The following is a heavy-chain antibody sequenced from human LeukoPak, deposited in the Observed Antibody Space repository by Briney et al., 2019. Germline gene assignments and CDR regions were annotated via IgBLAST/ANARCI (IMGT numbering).Heavy chain of an antibody. J-gene: IGHJ4*02. CDR2: ISDSGVTA. CDR3: ANLNAPYWGNLDY. V-gene: IGHV3-23*01. D-gene: IGHD3-16*01. CDR1: GYTFSNYA. Sequence: GGSLRLSCVVSGYTFSNYAMGWVRQAPGQGLDWVSAISDSGVTAYYADSVKGRFTISRDNSKSTLYLQMNSLRAEDTAVYYCANLNAPYWGNLDYWGQGTLVTVSS.